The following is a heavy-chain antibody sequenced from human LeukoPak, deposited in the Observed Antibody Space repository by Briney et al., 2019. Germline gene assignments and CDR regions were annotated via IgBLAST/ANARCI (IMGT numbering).Heavy chain of an antibody. CDR3: ARVVTPHIYYYYMDV. CDR1: GGSISSYY. D-gene: IGHD2-21*01. J-gene: IGHJ6*03. Sequence: SETLSLTCTVSGGSISSYYWSWIRQPPGKGLEWIGYIYYSGSTNYNPSLKSRVTISVDTSKNQFSLKLSSVTAADTAVYYCARVVTPHIYYYYMDVWGKGTTVTVSS. CDR2: IYYSGST. V-gene: IGHV4-59*01.